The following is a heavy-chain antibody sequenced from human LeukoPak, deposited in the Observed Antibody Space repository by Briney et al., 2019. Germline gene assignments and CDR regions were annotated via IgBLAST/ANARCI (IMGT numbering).Heavy chain of an antibody. V-gene: IGHV3-30-3*01. CDR1: GFTFSSYA. CDR3: AREIAVAESDAFDI. D-gene: IGHD6-19*01. Sequence: QAGGSLRLSCAASGFTFSSYAMHWVRQAPGKGLEWVAVISYDESNKYYADSVKGRFTISRDNSKNTLYLQMNSLRAEDTAVYYCAREIAVAESDAFDIWGQGTTVTVSS. J-gene: IGHJ3*02. CDR2: ISYDESNK.